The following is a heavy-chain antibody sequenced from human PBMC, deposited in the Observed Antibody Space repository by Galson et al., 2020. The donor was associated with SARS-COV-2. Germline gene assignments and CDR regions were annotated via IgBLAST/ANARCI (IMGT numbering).Heavy chain of an antibody. CDR3: ARVGRRSGSLYYYYGMDV. Sequence: SETLSLTCAVSGGSISSGGYSWSWIRQPPGKGLEWIGYIYHSGSTYYNPSLKSRVTISVDRSKNQFSLKLSSVTAADTAVYYCARVGRRSGSLYYYYGMDVWGQGTTVTVSS. V-gene: IGHV4-30-2*01. CDR2: IYHSGST. J-gene: IGHJ6*02. CDR1: GGSISSGGYS. D-gene: IGHD1-26*01.